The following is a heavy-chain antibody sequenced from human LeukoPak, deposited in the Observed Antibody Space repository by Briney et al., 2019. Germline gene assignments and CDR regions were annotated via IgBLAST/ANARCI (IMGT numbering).Heavy chain of an antibody. Sequence: GGSLRLSCAASGFTFSSYDMHWVRQAPGKGLEYVSAISSNGGSTYYANSVKGRFTISRDNSKNTLYLQMGSLRAEDMAVYYCARDGDNDYGDPRFPDVWGQGTTVTVYS. CDR3: ARDGDNDYGDPRFPDV. J-gene: IGHJ6*02. CDR2: ISSNGGST. V-gene: IGHV3-64*01. D-gene: IGHD4-17*01. CDR1: GFTFSSYD.